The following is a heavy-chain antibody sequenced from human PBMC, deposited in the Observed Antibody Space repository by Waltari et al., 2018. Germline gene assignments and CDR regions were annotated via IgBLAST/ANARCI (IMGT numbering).Heavy chain of an antibody. CDR2: ISGSADNV. V-gene: IGHV3-11*01. J-gene: IGHJ4*02. CDR1: GFTFSAYY. D-gene: IGHD7-27*01. CDR3: ARRIETSGALGY. Sequence: QVQLVESGGDLVKPGGSLRLSCVASGFTFSAYYMTWIRQAPGRGLEWVSYISGSADNVYYADSVKGRFTISRDNTKNSLYLQLNDVRSEDTALYYCARRIETSGALGYWGQGTLVTVSS.